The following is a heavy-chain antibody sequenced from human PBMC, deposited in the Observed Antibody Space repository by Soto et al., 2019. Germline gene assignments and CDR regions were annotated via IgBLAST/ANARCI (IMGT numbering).Heavy chain of an antibody. D-gene: IGHD6-19*01. J-gene: IGHJ5*02. V-gene: IGHV3-30*04. CDR1: GFSFSSYA. Sequence: QVRLVESGGGVVQPGRSLRLSCTASGFSFSSYAMYWFRQPPGKGLEWVAVISKDGMNKNYADSVKGRVTVSRDNANYSLDLQLNSLRGEDTAMYYCVRDMYSSDYFVKWFEPWGQGTLVTVSS. CDR3: VRDMYSSDYFVKWFEP. CDR2: ISKDGMNK.